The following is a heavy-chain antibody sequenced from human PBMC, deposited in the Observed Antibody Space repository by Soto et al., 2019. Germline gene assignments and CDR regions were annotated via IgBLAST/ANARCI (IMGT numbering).Heavy chain of an antibody. D-gene: IGHD3-10*01. J-gene: IGHJ4*02. V-gene: IGHV5-51*01. CDR1: GYSFTSYW. Sequence: CKGSGYSFTSYWIGWVRQMPGKGLEWMGIIYPGDSDTRYSPSFQGQVTISADKSISTAYLQWSSLKASDTAMYYCARGPPDYYGSGSYVYWGQGTLVTVSS. CDR2: IYPGDSDT. CDR3: ARGPPDYYGSGSYVY.